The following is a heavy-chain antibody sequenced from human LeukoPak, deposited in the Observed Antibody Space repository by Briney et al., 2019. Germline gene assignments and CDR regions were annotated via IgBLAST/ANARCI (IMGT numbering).Heavy chain of an antibody. J-gene: IGHJ4*02. CDR2: ISTYNGNT. V-gene: IGHV1-18*01. D-gene: IGHD4-23*01. CDR1: GYTSIKYD. CDR3: ARQGYGGNPQGAADY. Sequence: ASVKLSCKASGYTSIKYDFSWVRQAPGQGVEWMGCISTYNGNTNYAQKFHGRVTMTTDTSTSTAYMELRSLRSDDTAVYYCARQGYGGNPQGAADYWGQGTLVTVSS.